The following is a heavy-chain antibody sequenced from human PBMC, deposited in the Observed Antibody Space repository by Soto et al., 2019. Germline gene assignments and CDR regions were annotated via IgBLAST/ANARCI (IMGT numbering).Heavy chain of an antibody. V-gene: IGHV1-69*12. CDR3: ASGIQLWLRRINNGYSG. CDR1: GGTFSTYA. CDR2: IIPMFGTA. J-gene: IGHJ4*02. D-gene: IGHD5-18*01. Sequence: QDQRVQSGAQVKKPESSVEVSCKAPGGTFSTYAISWVRQAPGQGLEWMGGIIPMFGTANYAQRFQDRVTITADESTITVYMELSSLRSEDTAVYFCASGIQLWLRRINNGYSGWGQGTLVTVSS.